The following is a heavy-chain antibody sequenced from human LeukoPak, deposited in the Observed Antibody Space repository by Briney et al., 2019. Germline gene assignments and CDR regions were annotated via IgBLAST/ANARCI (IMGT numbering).Heavy chain of an antibody. CDR3: ARVDQLGYCSGGSCPTYFDY. CDR1: GGTFSSYA. Sequence: SVKVSCKASGGTFSSYAISWVRQAPGQGLEWMGGIIPIFGTANYAQKFQGRVTITADESTSTAYMELSSLRSEDTAVYHCARVDQLGYCSGGSCPTYFDYWGQGTLVTVSS. D-gene: IGHD2-15*01. J-gene: IGHJ4*02. V-gene: IGHV1-69*01. CDR2: IIPIFGTA.